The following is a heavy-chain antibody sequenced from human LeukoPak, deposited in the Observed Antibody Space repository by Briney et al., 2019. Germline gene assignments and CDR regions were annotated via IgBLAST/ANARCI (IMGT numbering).Heavy chain of an antibody. V-gene: IGHV3-64*01. Sequence: PGGSLRLSCAASGFTFSSYEMRWVRQAPGKGLEYVSAISSNGDSTYANFVKGRFIISRDNSKNTLYLQMGSLRPEDMAVYYCARDRPGDVWGEGTTVTVSS. CDR3: ARDRPGDV. CDR2: ISSNGDST. CDR1: GFTFSSYE. J-gene: IGHJ6*04.